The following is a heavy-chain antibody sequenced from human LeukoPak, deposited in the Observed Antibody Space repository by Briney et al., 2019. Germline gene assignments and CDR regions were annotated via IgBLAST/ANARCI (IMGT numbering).Heavy chain of an antibody. CDR1: GFSISIAW. J-gene: IGHJ3*01. D-gene: IGHD3-22*01. V-gene: IGHV3-15*01. CDR2: IKSKGDGETR. Sequence: GGSLRLSCAASGFSISIAWMSWVRQAPGKGLEWVGRIKSKGDGETRDYAAPVKDRFIISRDDSKNMLYLQMNSLNTEDTAIYYCAAVGEWLSNAFNLWGQGTMVTVSA. CDR3: AAVGEWLSNAFNL.